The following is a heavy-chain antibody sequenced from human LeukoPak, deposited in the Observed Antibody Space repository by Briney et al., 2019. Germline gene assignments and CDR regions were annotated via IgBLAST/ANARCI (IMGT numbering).Heavy chain of an antibody. CDR2: ITPDGNAA. V-gene: IGHV3-74*03. Sequence: GGSLRLSCVASGFTFSGHWMHWVRQVLGKGPMAVSRITPDGNAAAYADSVKGRFTISRDNAKNTLYLEMNSLTAEDTALYHCTRSGYSNGYDYWGQGTLVTVSS. CDR3: TRSGYSNGYDY. J-gene: IGHJ4*02. D-gene: IGHD2-15*01. CDR1: GFTFSGHW.